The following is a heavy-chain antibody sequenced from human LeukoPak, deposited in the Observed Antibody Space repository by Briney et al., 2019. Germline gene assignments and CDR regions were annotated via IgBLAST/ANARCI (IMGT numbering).Heavy chain of an antibody. CDR1: GFTFSSYW. J-gene: IGHJ5*02. V-gene: IGHV3-74*01. CDR2: INSGGSST. Sequence: GGSLRLSCAASGFTFSSYWMHWVRQAPGKGLVWVSRINSGGSSTSYADSVKGRFTISRDNAKNTLYLQMNSLRAEDTAVYYCARVLIATNWFDPWGQGTLVTVSS. D-gene: IGHD5-24*01. CDR3: ARVLIATNWFDP.